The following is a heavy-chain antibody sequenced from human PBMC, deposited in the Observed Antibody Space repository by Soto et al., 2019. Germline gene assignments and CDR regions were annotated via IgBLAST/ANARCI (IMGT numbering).Heavy chain of an antibody. V-gene: IGHV1-8*01. D-gene: IGHD4-17*01. Sequence: GASVKVSCKASGYTFTNYDINWVRQSPGQGLEWMGWMNPDSGNTGYAQKFRGRVTMTRDTPMSTAYMDLSGLRSEDTAVYYCARGPSDYGDYDYYFNGMDVWGQGTTVTVSS. J-gene: IGHJ6*02. CDR3: ARGPSDYGDYDYYFNGMDV. CDR2: MNPDSGNT. CDR1: GYTFTNYD.